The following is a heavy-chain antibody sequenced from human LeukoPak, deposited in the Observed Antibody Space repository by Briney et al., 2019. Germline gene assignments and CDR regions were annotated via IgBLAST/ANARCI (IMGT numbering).Heavy chain of an antibody. CDR3: ARGGYYYDSSGYDY. V-gene: IGHV3-21*01. CDR2: ISSSSSYI. Sequence: GGSLRLSCAASGFTFSSYAMSWVRQAPGKGLEWFSAISSSSSYIYYADSVKGRFTISRDNAKNSLYLQMNSLRAEDTAVYYCARGGYYYDSSGYDYWGQGTLVTVSS. D-gene: IGHD3-22*01. J-gene: IGHJ4*02. CDR1: GFTFSSYA.